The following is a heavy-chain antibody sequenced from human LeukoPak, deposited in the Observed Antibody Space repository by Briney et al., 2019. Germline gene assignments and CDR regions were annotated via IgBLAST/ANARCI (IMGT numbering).Heavy chain of an antibody. CDR1: GGSINNYY. CDR3: ARASSTPGSGYYPFDY. J-gene: IGHJ4*02. CDR2: IYYTGIT. Sequence: SETLSLTCIVSGGSINNYYWSWVRQSPGRGLEWIGYIYYTGITSYNPSLRSRVILSVDTPKNQFSLKLRSVTAADTAVYFCARASSTPGSGYYPFDYWGQGTLVTVSS. D-gene: IGHD3-3*01. V-gene: IGHV4-59*01.